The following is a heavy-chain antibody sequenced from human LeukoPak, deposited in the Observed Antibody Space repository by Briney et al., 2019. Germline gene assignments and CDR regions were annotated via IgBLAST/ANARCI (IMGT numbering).Heavy chain of an antibody. CDR2: IKQDGSEK. D-gene: IGHD3-10*01. CDR3: ARDGSGPMVRGVNLYYYYYMDV. Sequence: GGSLRLSCAASGFTFSSYWMSWVRQAPGKGLEWVANIKQDGSEKYYVDSVKGRFTISRDNAKNSLYLQMNSLRAEDTAVYYCARDGSGPMVRGVNLYYYYYMDVWGKGTTVTVSS. J-gene: IGHJ6*03. V-gene: IGHV3-7*01. CDR1: GFTFSSYW.